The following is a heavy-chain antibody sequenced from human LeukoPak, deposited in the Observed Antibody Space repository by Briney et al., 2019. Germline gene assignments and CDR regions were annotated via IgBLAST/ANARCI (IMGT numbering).Heavy chain of an antibody. D-gene: IGHD6-13*01. Sequence: GGSLRLSCAASGFTFSNYAMSWVRQAPGKGLEWVSGISGSGGSTYYADSVKGRFTISRDNSKNTLYLQMNSLRAEDTAVYYCAKGIIAAGGDYWGQGTLVTVSS. V-gene: IGHV3-23*01. CDR1: GFTFSNYA. CDR2: ISGSGGST. CDR3: AKGIIAAGGDY. J-gene: IGHJ4*02.